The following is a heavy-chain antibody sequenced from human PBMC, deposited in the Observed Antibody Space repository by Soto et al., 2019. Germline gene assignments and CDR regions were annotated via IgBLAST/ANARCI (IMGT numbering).Heavy chain of an antibody. CDR3: ARNFRGLVYATCPPYFYGMDV. CDR1: GGSISSYY. V-gene: IGHV4-59*01. Sequence: PSETLSLTCTVSGGSISSYYWSWIRQPPGKGLEWLGYIYYSGSTNHNPSLKSRVTISVDTSKNQFSLKLSSVTAADTAVYYCARNFRGLVYATCPPYFYGMDVWGQGATVTTSS. D-gene: IGHD2-8*01. CDR2: IYYSGST. J-gene: IGHJ6*02.